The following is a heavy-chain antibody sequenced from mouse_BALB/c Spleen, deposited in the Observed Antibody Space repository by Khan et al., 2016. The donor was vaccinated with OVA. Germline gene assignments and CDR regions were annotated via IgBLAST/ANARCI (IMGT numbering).Heavy chain of an antibody. J-gene: IGHJ3*01. CDR2: LSPGSGDT. CDR3: AGRNYFGYTFAY. V-gene: IGHV1-77*01. D-gene: IGHD1-2*01. CDR1: GYTFTDYY. Sequence: QVQLQQSGAELARPGASVKLSCKASGYTFTDYYINWVKQRTGQGLEWIGELSPGSGDTYYNERFKGKVTLTADKSSSTAYMQLSSLTSEASAVYCCAGRNYFGYTFAYWGQGTLVTVSA.